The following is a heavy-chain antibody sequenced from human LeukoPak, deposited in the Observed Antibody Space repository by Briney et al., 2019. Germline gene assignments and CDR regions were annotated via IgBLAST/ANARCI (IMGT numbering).Heavy chain of an antibody. J-gene: IGHJ4*02. CDR1: GGAITGSTYY. V-gene: IGHV4-39*01. D-gene: IGHD3-22*01. CDR2: MYYSGST. Sequence: SETLSLTCTVSGGAITGSTYYWGWIRQPPGKGLEWIGSMYYSGSTYYKPSLKSRVTISADTSKNQFSLELSSVTAADTAVYYCARQYYDNTGYYYFDYWGQGILVTASS. CDR3: ARQYYDNTGYYYFDY.